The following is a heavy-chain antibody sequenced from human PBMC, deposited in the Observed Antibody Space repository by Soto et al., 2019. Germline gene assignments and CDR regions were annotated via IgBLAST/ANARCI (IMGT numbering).Heavy chain of an antibody. V-gene: IGHV3-21*01. Sequence: GGSLRLSCAASGFTFSSYSMNWVRQAPGKGLEWVSSISSSSSNIYYADSVKGRFTISRDNAKNSLYLQMNSLRAEDTAVYYWAGDSTPEAGIAAAGTHAFDIWGQGTMVTVSS. J-gene: IGHJ3*02. CDR1: GFTFSSYS. CDR2: ISSSSSNI. CDR3: AGDSTPEAGIAAAGTHAFDI. D-gene: IGHD6-13*01.